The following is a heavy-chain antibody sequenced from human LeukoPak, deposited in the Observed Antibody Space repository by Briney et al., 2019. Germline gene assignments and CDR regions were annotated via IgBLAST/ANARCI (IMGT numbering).Heavy chain of an antibody. CDR1: GFTVSSNY. CDR3: ARDEWGDAFDI. V-gene: IGHV3-53*01. CDR2: IYSGGST. J-gene: IGHJ3*02. D-gene: IGHD1-26*01. Sequence: PGGSLKVPCAASGFTVSSNYMSWVRQAAGKGLEWVSVIYSGGSTYYADSVKGRFTISRDNSKNTLYLQMNSLRAEDTAVYYCARDEWGDAFDIWGQGTMVTVFS.